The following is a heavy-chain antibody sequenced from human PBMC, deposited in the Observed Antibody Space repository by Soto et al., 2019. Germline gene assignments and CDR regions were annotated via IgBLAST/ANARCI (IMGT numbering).Heavy chain of an antibody. Sequence: QTLSETCSVSGSGSANITAVSDSLRQTPSRGLEWLGRTYYRSKWYNNYAVSVKSRVSVNPDTAKNQFSLQLNSVTPEDTAVYYCARGSWDDVSGHYYMDVWGKGTTVTVSS. CDR2: TYYRSKWYN. D-gene: IGHD1-1*01. V-gene: IGHV6-1*01. CDR3: ARGSWDDVSGHYYMDV. CDR1: GSGSANITAV. J-gene: IGHJ6*03.